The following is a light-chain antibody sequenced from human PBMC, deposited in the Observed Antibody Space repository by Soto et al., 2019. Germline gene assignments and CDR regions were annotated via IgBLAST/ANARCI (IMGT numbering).Light chain of an antibody. CDR3: QQYGSSSEIT. V-gene: IGKV3-20*01. CDR1: QSVAGSY. CDR2: GAS. J-gene: IGKJ5*01. Sequence: GSLSLSPGERATLSCRASQSVAGSYLAWYQQKPGQAPRLLIYGASSRATGFPDRFSGSGSGTDFTLTISGLEPEDSAVYYCQQYGSSSEITFGQGTRLEIK.